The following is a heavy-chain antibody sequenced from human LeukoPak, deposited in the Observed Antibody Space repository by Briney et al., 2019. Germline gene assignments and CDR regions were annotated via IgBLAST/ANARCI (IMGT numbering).Heavy chain of an antibody. CDR2: INPNSGGT. Sequence: ASVKVSCKASGYTFTGYYMHWVRQAPGQGLEWMGWINPNSGGTNYAQKFQGRVTMTRDTSISTAYMELSRLRSDDTAVYYCARDGLVAAAGQGVPFDYWGQGTLVTVSS. V-gene: IGHV1-2*02. D-gene: IGHD6-13*01. CDR1: GYTFTGYY. J-gene: IGHJ4*02. CDR3: ARDGLVAAAGQGVPFDY.